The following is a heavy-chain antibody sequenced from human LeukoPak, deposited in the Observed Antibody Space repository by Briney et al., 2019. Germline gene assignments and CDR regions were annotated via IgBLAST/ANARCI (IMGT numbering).Heavy chain of an antibody. CDR3: ARVLRGYTSYYYYYYMDV. CDR1: GGSISSYY. Sequence: PSETLSRTCTVSGGSISSYYWNWTRQPPGKGLEWIGYSYYSGSTNYNPSLKSRVTISVDTSKNQFSLKLSSVTAADTAVYYCARVLRGYTSYYYYYYMDVWGKGTTVTVSS. D-gene: IGHD5-18*01. J-gene: IGHJ6*03. CDR2: SYYSGST. V-gene: IGHV4-59*01.